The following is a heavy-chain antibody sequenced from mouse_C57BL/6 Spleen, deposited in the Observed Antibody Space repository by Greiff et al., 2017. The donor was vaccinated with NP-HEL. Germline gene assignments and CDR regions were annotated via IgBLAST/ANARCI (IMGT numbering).Heavy chain of an antibody. CDR1: GYSFTGYF. J-gene: IGHJ1*03. CDR3: ARSFITAVVRYFDV. CDR2: INPYNGDT. D-gene: IGHD1-1*01. V-gene: IGHV1-20*01. Sequence: VQLQQSGPELVKPGASVKISCKASGYSFTGYFMNWVMQSHGKSLEWIGRINPYNGDTFYNQKFKGKATLTVDKSSSTAHMELRSLTSEDSAVYYCARSFITAVVRYFDVWGTGTTVTVSS.